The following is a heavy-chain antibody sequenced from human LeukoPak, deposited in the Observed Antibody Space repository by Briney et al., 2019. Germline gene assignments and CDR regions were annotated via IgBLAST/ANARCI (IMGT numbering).Heavy chain of an antibody. Sequence: ASVKVSCKASGGTFSSYAISWVRQAPGQGLEWMGGIIPIFGTANYAQKFQGRVTITADESTSTAYMELSSLRSEDTAVYYCARVGITMVRGVSSGYYFDYWGQGTLVTVSS. CDR3: ARVGITMVRGVSSGYYFDY. CDR2: IIPIFGTA. V-gene: IGHV1-69*13. D-gene: IGHD3-10*01. J-gene: IGHJ4*02. CDR1: GGTFSSYA.